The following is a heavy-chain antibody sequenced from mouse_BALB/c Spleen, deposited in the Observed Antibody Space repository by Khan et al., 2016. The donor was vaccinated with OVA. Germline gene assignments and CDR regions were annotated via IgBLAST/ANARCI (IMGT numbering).Heavy chain of an antibody. J-gene: IGHJ3*01. D-gene: IGHD2-1*01. CDR2: IFPGTGTT. CDR1: GYTFPSYW. CDR3: ARGYFGNYEFVY. Sequence: QVQLQQSGAELVKPGTSVKLSCKTSGYTFPSYWIQWVKQRPRQGLGWIGQIFPGTGTTYYNENFKDKATLTVDTSSNSAYMQLTSLTSEDSAVYFCARGYFGNYEFVYWGQGTLVTVSP. V-gene: IGHV1S132*01.